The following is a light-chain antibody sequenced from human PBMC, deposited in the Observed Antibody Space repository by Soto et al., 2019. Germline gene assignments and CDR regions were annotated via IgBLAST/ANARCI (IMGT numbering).Light chain of an antibody. Sequence: DIQMTQSPSTLSASVGDRVTITCRASQRISNRLAWYQQKPGKAPKLLIYDASILETGVPSRFSGSGSGTAFAFTISGLQPEDIATYYCQQFNNLPLTFGGGTKVDIK. CDR1: QRISNR. V-gene: IGKV1-33*01. J-gene: IGKJ4*01. CDR2: DAS. CDR3: QQFNNLPLT.